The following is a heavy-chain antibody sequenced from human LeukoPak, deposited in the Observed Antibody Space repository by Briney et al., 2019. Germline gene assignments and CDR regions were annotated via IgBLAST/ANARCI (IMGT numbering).Heavy chain of an antibody. CDR2: INPSSGGT. CDR1: GYTFTGYF. D-gene: IGHD2-15*01. Sequence: GASVKVSCKASGYTFTGYFMHWVRQAPGQGLEWMGRINPSSGGTNYAQKFQGRVTMTRDTSISTAYMELSRLRSDDTAVYYCASPYLGYCSGGSCYFDAFDIWGQGTMVTVSS. J-gene: IGHJ3*02. V-gene: IGHV1-2*06. CDR3: ASPYLGYCSGGSCYFDAFDI.